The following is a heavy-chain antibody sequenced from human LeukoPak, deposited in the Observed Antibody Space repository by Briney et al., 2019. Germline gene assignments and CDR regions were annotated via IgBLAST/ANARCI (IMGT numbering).Heavy chain of an antibody. CDR2: ISSSGSTI. D-gene: IGHD3-10*01. V-gene: IGHV3-48*03. J-gene: IGHJ5*02. CDR3: ARPFVGSGRINWFDP. CDR1: GFTFSSYE. Sequence: GGSLRLSCAASGFTFSSYEMNWVRQAPGKGLEWVSYISSSGSTIYYADSVKGRFTISRDNAKNSLYLQMNSLRAEDTAVYYCARPFVGSGRINWFDPWGQGTLVTVSS.